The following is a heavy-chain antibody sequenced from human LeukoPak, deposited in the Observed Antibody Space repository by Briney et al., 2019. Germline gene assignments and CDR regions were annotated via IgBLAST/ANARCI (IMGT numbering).Heavy chain of an antibody. Sequence: GGSLRLSCAASGFTFSSYWMHWVRQAPGKGLEWVAAIQFDGTKTYYADSVKGRSTISRDDSKNTVYLQMNSLRAEDTAVYYCSRDLSYGSLDSWGQGTLLTVSS. V-gene: IGHV3-30*03. CDR2: IQFDGTKT. D-gene: IGHD5-18*01. J-gene: IGHJ4*02. CDR3: SRDLSYGSLDS. CDR1: GFTFSSYW.